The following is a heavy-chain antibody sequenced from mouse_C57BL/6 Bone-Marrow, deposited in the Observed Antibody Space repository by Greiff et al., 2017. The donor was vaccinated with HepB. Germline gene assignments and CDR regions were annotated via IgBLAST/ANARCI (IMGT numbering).Heavy chain of an antibody. V-gene: IGHV1-64*01. CDR2: IHPNSGST. CDR3: ERSGAYGSPWYFEV. D-gene: IGHD1-1*01. J-gene: IGHJ1*03. Sequence: QVQLQQPGAELVKPGASVKLSCKASGYTFTSYWMHWVKQRPGQGLEWIGMIHPNSGSTNYNEKFKSKATLTVDKSSSTAYMQLSSLTSEDSAVYYCERSGAYGSPWYFEVWGTGTTVTVSS. CDR1: GYTFTSYW.